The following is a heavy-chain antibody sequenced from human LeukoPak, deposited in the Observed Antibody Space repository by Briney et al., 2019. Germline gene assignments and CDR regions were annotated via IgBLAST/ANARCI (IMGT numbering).Heavy chain of an antibody. Sequence: SETLSLTCAVYGGSLSGYYWSWIRQPPGKGLEWIGEINHSGSTNYNPSLKSRVTISVDTSKNQFSLKLSSVTAADTAVYYCAGGPCIVGATTYTPARGAFDIWGQGTMVTVSS. CDR1: GGSLSGYY. J-gene: IGHJ3*02. CDR2: INHSGST. D-gene: IGHD1-26*01. CDR3: AGGPCIVGATTYTPARGAFDI. V-gene: IGHV4-34*01.